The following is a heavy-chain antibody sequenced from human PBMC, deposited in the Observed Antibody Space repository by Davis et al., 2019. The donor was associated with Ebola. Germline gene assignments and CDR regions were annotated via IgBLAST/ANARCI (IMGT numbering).Heavy chain of an antibody. CDR2: ISYDGSNK. Sequence: GESLKISCAASGFTFSSYAMHWVRQAPGKGLEWVAVISYDGSNKYYADSVKGRFTISRDNSKNTLYLQMNSLRAEDTAVYYCARVLLWFGGGWFDPWGQGTLVTVSS. V-gene: IGHV3-30-3*01. D-gene: IGHD3-10*01. CDR1: GFTFSSYA. CDR3: ARVLLWFGGGWFDP. J-gene: IGHJ5*02.